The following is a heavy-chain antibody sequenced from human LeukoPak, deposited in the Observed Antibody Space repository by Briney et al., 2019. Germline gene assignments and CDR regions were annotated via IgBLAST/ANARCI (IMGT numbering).Heavy chain of an antibody. CDR3: ARSFWYGSGCPNYFDY. V-gene: IGHV4-59*01. CDR2: IYYSGST. J-gene: IGHJ4*02. CDR1: GGSISSYY. D-gene: IGHD2-15*01. Sequence: PSETLSLTCSVSGGSISSYYWSWIRQPPGKGLERIGNIYYSGSTNYNPSLKSRVTISVDTSKNQFSLKLSSVTAADTAVYYCARSFWYGSGCPNYFDYWGQGTLVTVSS.